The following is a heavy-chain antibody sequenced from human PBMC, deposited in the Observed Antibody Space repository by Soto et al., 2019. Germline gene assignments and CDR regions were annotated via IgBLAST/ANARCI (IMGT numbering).Heavy chain of an antibody. CDR2: IGTAGDT. Sequence: PGGSLRLSCAASGFTFSSCDMHWVRQATGKGLEWVSAIGTAGDTYYPGSVKGRFTISRENAKNSLYLQMNSLRAGDTAVYYCARDRACSGGSCYTGDYGMDVWGQGTTVTASS. D-gene: IGHD2-15*01. CDR3: ARDRACSGGSCYTGDYGMDV. V-gene: IGHV3-13*01. CDR1: GFTFSSCD. J-gene: IGHJ6*02.